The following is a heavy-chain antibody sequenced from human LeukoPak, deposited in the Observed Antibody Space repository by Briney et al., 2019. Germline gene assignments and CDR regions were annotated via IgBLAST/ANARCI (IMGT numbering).Heavy chain of an antibody. Sequence: SETLSLTCTVSGGSISSYYWSWIRQPAGKGLEWIGRMHSSGTINYNPSLKSRVTMSIDTSKDQLSLKLSSVTAADTAVYYCARDMPYSSKWNDAFDLWGQGTMVTVSS. CDR1: GGSISSYY. CDR2: MHSSGTI. V-gene: IGHV4-4*07. D-gene: IGHD6-13*01. J-gene: IGHJ3*01. CDR3: ARDMPYSSKWNDAFDL.